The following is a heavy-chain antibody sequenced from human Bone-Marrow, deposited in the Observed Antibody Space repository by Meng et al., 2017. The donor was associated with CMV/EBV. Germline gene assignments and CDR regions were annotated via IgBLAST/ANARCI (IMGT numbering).Heavy chain of an antibody. CDR3: ARVVPAAIGGWY. CDR2: ITSGSGHI. V-gene: IGHV3-21*01. J-gene: IGHJ4*02. Sequence: GGSLRLSCAASGFTFSSYNMNWVRQAPRKGLEWVSSITSGSGHIYYADSVKGRFTISRDNAKNSLYLQMNSLRAEDTAVYYCARVVPAAIGGWYWGQGTLVTVSS. CDR1: GFTFSSYN. D-gene: IGHD2-2*01.